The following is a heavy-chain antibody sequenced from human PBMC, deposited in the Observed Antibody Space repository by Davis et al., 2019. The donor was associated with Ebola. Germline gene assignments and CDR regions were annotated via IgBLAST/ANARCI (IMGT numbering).Heavy chain of an antibody. V-gene: IGHV4-39*01. J-gene: IGHJ4*02. CDR3: ARLGIRSGSSSPQIGY. Sequence: MPGGSLRLSCTVSGGSISSSSYYWGWIRQPPGKGLEWIGTIYYSGSTYNNPSLKSRVTISVDTSKNQFSLKLSSVTAADTAVYYCARLGIRSGSSSPQIGYWGQGTLVTVSS. CDR1: GGSISSSSYY. D-gene: IGHD6-6*01. CDR2: IYYSGST.